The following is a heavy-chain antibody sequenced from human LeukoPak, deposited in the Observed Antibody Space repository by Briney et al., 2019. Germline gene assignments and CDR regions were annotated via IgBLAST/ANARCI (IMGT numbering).Heavy chain of an antibody. D-gene: IGHD3-16*02. CDR1: GFTFSSYA. CDR2: ISGSGGST. CDR3: AKQGELSLCYYYYYMDV. V-gene: IGHV3-23*01. J-gene: IGHJ6*03. Sequence: PGGSLRLSCAASGFTFSSYAMSWVRQAPGKGLEWVSAISGSGGSTYYADSVKGRFTISRDNSKNTLYLQMNSPRAEDTAVYYCAKQGELSLCYYYYYMDVWGKGTTVTVSS.